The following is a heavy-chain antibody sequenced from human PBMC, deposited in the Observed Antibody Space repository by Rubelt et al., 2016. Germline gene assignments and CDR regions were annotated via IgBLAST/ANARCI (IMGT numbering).Heavy chain of an antibody. V-gene: IGHV3-23*01. CDR2: IGTDGGGK. J-gene: IGHJ4*02. CDR1: GFTFSSYA. CDR3: ATGGTASLDY. Sequence: EVQLLESGGGLVQPGGSLRLSCAASGFTFSSYATTWVRQAPGKGLEGVAAIGTDGGGKWSGDAVQARATISRDNSKNTLYRKMNSIRGEDTAVDYCATGGTASLDYWGRGTLVTVSS.